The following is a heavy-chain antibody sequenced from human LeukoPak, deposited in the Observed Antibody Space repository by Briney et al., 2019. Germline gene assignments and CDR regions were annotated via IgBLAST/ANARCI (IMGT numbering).Heavy chain of an antibody. V-gene: IGHV3-23*01. CDR1: GITLSNYG. J-gene: IGHJ4*02. CDR3: AKRGVVIRVVLVGFHKEAYYFDS. D-gene: IGHD3-10*01. CDR2: ISGSGGGT. Sequence: GGSLRLSCAVSGITLSNYGMSWVRQAPGRGLEWVAGISGSGGGTVYADSVKGRFTISRDNPKNTLYLQMNSLRAEDTAVYFCAKRGVVIRVVLVGFHKEAYYFDSWGQGALVTVSS.